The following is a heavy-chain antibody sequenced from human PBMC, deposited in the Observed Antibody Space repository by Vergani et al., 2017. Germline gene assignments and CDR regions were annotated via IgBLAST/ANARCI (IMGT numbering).Heavy chain of an antibody. CDR3: AHSWYYGSGSYYYYYGMDV. D-gene: IGHD3-10*01. CDR2: IYWDDDK. V-gene: IGHV2-5*02. Sequence: QITLKESGPTLVKPTQTLTLTCTFSGFSLSTSGVGVGWIRQPPGKALEWLALIYWDDDKRYSPSLKSRLTITKDNSKNQVVLTMTNMDPVDTATYYCAHSWYYGSGSYYYYYGMDVWGQGTTVTVSS. CDR1: GFSLSTSGVG. J-gene: IGHJ6*02.